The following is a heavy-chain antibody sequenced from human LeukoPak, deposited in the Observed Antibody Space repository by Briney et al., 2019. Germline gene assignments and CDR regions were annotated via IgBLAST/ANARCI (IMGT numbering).Heavy chain of an antibody. CDR1: GFSFSTYA. D-gene: IGHD3-10*01. Sequence: GGSLRRSCAASGFSFSTYALPRGRQAPGKGLGWVALIWHDASHTFYTDSVKGRFTISRDNSKNTVYLQMNSLGGEDTAVYYCAREIFGSGSYPDYWGQGTLVTVSS. CDR3: AREIFGSGSYPDY. J-gene: IGHJ4*02. CDR2: IWHDASHT. V-gene: IGHV3-33*01.